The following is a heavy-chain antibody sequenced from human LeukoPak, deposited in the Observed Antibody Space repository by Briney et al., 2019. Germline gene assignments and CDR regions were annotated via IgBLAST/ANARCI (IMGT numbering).Heavy chain of an antibody. J-gene: IGHJ4*02. CDR2: IFYSGST. D-gene: IGHD3-10*01. Sequence: SETLSLTCTVSGGSISTSNYYWGWIRQPPGKGLEWIGNIFYSGSTYYSPSLKSRVTISLDTSRNQFSLKLNSVTAADTAVYYCARHLRANYYGSGSYIDYWGQGTLVTVSS. CDR3: ARHLRANYYGSGSYIDY. CDR1: GGSISTSNYY. V-gene: IGHV4-39*01.